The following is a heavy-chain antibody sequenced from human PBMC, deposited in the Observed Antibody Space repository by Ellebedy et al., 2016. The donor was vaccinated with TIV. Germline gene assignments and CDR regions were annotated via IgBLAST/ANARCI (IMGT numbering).Heavy chain of an antibody. V-gene: IGHV3-30-3*01. J-gene: IGHJ4*02. Sequence: GGSLRLSXAASGFTFSSFAMHWVRQAPGKGLEWVAVISYDGSNRDYRDSVKGRFTISRDNSKTTVYLQMNSLRAEDTAVYYCAPVREVGAIPDFFDSWGQGTLVTVSS. CDR1: GFTFSSFA. D-gene: IGHD1-26*01. CDR3: APVREVGAIPDFFDS. CDR2: ISYDGSNR.